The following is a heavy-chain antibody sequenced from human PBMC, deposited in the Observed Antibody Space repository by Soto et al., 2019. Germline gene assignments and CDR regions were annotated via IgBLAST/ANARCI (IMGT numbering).Heavy chain of an antibody. Sequence: GASVKVSCTASGYTFTSYGISWVRQAPGQGLEWMGWISAYNGNTNYAQKLQGRVTMTTDTSTSTAYMELRSLRSDDTAVYYCARVEYSYYYYYMDVWGKGTTVTVSS. D-gene: IGHD3-3*01. CDR1: GYTFTSYG. V-gene: IGHV1-18*01. J-gene: IGHJ6*03. CDR2: ISAYNGNT. CDR3: ARVEYSYYYYYMDV.